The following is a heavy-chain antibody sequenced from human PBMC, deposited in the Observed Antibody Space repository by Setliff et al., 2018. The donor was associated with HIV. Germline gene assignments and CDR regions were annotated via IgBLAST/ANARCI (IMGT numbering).Heavy chain of an antibody. D-gene: IGHD4-17*01. CDR2: ISAYNGNT. CDR3: ARHMTTVVTHYWYFDL. J-gene: IGHJ2*01. Sequence: ASVKVSCKASGYTFTSYGISWVRQAHGQGLEWVGWISAYNGNTNYAQKLQGRVTMTTDTSTSTAYMELRSLRSDDTAVYYCARHMTTVVTHYWYFDLWGRGTLGHRLL. V-gene: IGHV1-18*01. CDR1: GYTFTSYG.